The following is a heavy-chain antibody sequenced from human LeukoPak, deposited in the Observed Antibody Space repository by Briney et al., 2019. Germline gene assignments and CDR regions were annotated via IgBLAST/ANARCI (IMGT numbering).Heavy chain of an antibody. CDR1: GFNFDNFA. Sequence: GKSLTLSCVVSGFNFDNFAMHWVRQPLGKGLEWVAVISHDGRTKYYADSMKGRITISRDNSENTLFLQMNNLRSEDTAVYFCARPSPPGDGYNPPDHWGQGTLVTVSS. V-gene: IGHV3-30*04. D-gene: IGHD5-24*01. CDR3: ARPSPPGDGYNPPDH. J-gene: IGHJ4*02. CDR2: ISHDGRTK.